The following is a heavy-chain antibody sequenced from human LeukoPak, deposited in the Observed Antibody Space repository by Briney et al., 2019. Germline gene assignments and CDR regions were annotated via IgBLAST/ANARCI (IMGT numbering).Heavy chain of an antibody. D-gene: IGHD3-10*01. J-gene: IGHJ6*03. CDR2: LYYTGIT. CDR1: GGSISSSSYY. Sequence: SETLSLTCTVSGGSISSSSYYWGWIRQPPGKGLEWIGSLYYTGITYHNPSLKSRVTISVDTSKNQFSLKLSSVTAADTAVYYCARHPRTQEWFGETLYYYYYMDVWGKGTTVTVSS. V-gene: IGHV4-39*01. CDR3: ARHPRTQEWFGETLYYYYYMDV.